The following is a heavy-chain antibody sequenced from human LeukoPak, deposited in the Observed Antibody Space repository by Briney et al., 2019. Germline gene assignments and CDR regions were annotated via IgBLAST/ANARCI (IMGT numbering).Heavy chain of an antibody. CDR3: ARDFDFWSGRRGAFDY. J-gene: IGHJ4*02. Sequence: AGGSLRLSCAASGFTFSSYSMNWVRQAPGKGLEWVSYISSSSSTIYYADSVKGRFTISRDNAKNSLYLQMNSLRAEDTAVYYCARDFDFWSGRRGAFDYWGQGTLVTVSS. D-gene: IGHD3-3*01. V-gene: IGHV3-48*01. CDR2: ISSSSSTI. CDR1: GFTFSSYS.